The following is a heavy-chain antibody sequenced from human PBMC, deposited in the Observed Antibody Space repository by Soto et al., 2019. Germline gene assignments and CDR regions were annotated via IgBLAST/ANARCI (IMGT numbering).Heavy chain of an antibody. CDR1: GGSINDGSYH. D-gene: IGHD4-17*01. CDR2: IFYTGSK. CDR3: ARLDYGVSAFDL. Sequence: SETLSLTCTVSGGSINDGSYHWSWLRQHPGKGLEFIGYIFYTGSKYHNPSLETRVTMSADTSNNEVSLRLHSLTAADTAVYYCARLDYGVSAFDLWGRGTLVTSPQ. J-gene: IGHJ4*02. V-gene: IGHV4-31*03.